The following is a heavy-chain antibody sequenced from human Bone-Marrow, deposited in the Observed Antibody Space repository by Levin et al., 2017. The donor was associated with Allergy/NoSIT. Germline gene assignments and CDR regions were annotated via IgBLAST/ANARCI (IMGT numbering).Heavy chain of an antibody. Sequence: PGGSLRLSCAASGFPFSSFWMTWVRQAPGKGLEWVANIKQDGTEKFYVDSVKGRFTISRYNAKNSIYLQMHSLRAEDTAVYYCARDGLMVAAPGYWGQGTVVTVSS. V-gene: IGHV3-7*01. CDR1: GFPFSSFW. CDR2: IKQDGTEK. J-gene: IGHJ4*02. D-gene: IGHD2-15*01. CDR3: ARDGLMVAAPGY.